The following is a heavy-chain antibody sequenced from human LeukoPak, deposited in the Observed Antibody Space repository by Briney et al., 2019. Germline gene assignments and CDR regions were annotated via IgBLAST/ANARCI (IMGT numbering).Heavy chain of an antibody. CDR2: IYYSGST. CDR3: ARLPRPGQQLPPGGYYFDY. Sequence: PSETLSLTCTVSGGSISSYYWSRIRQPPGKGLEWIGYIYYSGSTNYNPSLKSRVTISVDTSKNQFSLKLSSVTAADTAVYYCARLPRPGQQLPPGGYYFDYWGQGTLVTVSS. V-gene: IGHV4-59*08. D-gene: IGHD6-13*01. CDR1: GGSISSYY. J-gene: IGHJ4*02.